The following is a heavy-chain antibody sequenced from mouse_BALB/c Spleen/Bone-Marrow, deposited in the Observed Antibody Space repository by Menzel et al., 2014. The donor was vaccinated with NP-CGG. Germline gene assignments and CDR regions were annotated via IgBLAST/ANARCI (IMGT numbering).Heavy chain of an antibody. J-gene: IGHJ4*01. CDR2: INSNGGST. CDR1: GFTFSSYG. V-gene: IGHV5-6-3*01. D-gene: IGHD4-1*01. Sequence: EVKVEESGGDLVQPGGSLKLSCAASGFTFSSYGMSWVRQTPDKRLELVATINSNGGSTYYPDSVKGRFTISRDNAKNTLYLQMSSLKSEDTAMHYCARIWAYYAMDYWGQGTSVTVSS. CDR3: ARIWAYYAMDY.